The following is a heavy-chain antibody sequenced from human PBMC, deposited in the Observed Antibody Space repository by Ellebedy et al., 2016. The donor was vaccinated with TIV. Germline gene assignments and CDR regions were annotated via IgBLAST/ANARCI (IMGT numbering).Heavy chain of an antibody. J-gene: IGHJ4*02. Sequence: MPSETLSLTCTVSGGSIISGDYYWSWIRQPPGKGLEWIGYIYYSGNTYHNPSLKSRVTISVDTSKNQFSLKLSSVTAADTAVYYCTRGGDGYIHYWGQGTLVTVSS. V-gene: IGHV4-30-4*01. CDR3: TRGGDGYIHY. CDR1: GGSIISGDYY. CDR2: IYYSGNT. D-gene: IGHD5-24*01.